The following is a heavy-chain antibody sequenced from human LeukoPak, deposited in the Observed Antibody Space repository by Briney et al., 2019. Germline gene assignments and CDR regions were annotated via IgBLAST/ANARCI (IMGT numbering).Heavy chain of an antibody. CDR3: ASFPRYYYDSSGYYRDY. J-gene: IGHJ4*02. V-gene: IGHV3-23*01. Sequence: GGSLRLSCAASGFTLSSYAMSWVRQAPGKGLEWVSAISGSGGSTYYADSVKGRFTISRDNSKNTLYLQMNSLRAEDTAVYYCASFPRYYYDSSGYYRDYWGQGTLVTVSS. CDR1: GFTLSSYA. D-gene: IGHD3-22*01. CDR2: ISGSGGST.